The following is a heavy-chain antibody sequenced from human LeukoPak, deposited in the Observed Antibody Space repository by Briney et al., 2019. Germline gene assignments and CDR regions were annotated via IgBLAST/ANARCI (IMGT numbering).Heavy chain of an antibody. J-gene: IGHJ4*02. D-gene: IGHD3-16*02. CDR2: ISGSGENT. CDR1: GGTFSSYA. CDR3: AKTVSGSYSYQGGDY. V-gene: IGHV3-23*01. Sequence: SCKASGGTFSSYAMSWVRQAPGKGLEWVSAISGSGENTNYADSVKGRFTMSRDNSRNMLYLQMNSLRDEDTAKYYCAKTVSGSYSYQGGDYWGQGTLVTVSS.